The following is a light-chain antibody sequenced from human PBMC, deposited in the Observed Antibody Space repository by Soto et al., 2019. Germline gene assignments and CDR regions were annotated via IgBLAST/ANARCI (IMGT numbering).Light chain of an antibody. CDR3: MQSTQLPPT. CDR1: QSLLHITGETF. V-gene: IGKV2D-29*02. Sequence: VLMTQPPLSLSVAPGQPASISCKSSQSLLHITGETFLFWYLQKPGQSPQLLIYEVSTRVSGVPDRFSGSGSGTDFTLEISRVETDDVGIYYCMQSTQLPPTFGQGTRPEIK. CDR2: EVS. J-gene: IGKJ5*01.